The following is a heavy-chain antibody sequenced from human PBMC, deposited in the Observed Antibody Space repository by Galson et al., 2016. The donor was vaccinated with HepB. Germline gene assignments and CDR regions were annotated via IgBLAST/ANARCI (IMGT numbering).Heavy chain of an antibody. CDR3: TRGNLGTYATMAFDY. CDR1: GGSISSNYW. D-gene: IGHD2-8*01. V-gene: IGHV4-4*02. J-gene: IGHJ4*02. CDR2: IYETGTA. Sequence: TLSLTCDVPGGSISSNYWWGWVRQSPEKGFEWIGEIYETGTANYNPPFTRRATISVDKSKNQISLRLDSVTAADTAVYYCTRGNLGTYATMAFDYWGQGSLVTVSS.